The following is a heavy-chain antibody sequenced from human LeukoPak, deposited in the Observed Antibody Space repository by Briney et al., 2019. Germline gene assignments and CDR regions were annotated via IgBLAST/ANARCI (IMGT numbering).Heavy chain of an antibody. D-gene: IGHD6-19*01. CDR2: INEDGSTT. CDR1: GFTFSSNW. Sequence: PGGSLRLSCAASGFTFSSNWMHWVRQAPGKGLVWVSRINEDGSTTNYADSVKGRSTIFRDNAKNTLYLQMNSLRAEDRALYYCARGRTVAGTRGNWFDPWGQGTLVTVSS. V-gene: IGHV3-74*01. CDR3: ARGRTVAGTRGNWFDP. J-gene: IGHJ5*02.